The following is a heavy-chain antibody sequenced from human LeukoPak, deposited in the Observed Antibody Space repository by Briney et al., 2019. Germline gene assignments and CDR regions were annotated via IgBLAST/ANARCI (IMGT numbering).Heavy chain of an antibody. Sequence: GGSLRLSCAASGFTVSSNYMSWVRQAPGKGLEWVSVIYSGGSTYYTDSVKGRFTISRDNSKNTLYLQMNSLRAEDTAVYYCAYSSGRWSFDYWGQGTLVTVSS. J-gene: IGHJ4*02. D-gene: IGHD6-19*01. CDR1: GFTVSSNY. CDR3: AYSSGRWSFDY. V-gene: IGHV3-66*01. CDR2: IYSGGST.